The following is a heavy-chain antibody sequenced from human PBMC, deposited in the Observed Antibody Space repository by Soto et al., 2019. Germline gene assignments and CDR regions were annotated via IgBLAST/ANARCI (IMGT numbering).Heavy chain of an antibody. J-gene: IGHJ5*02. D-gene: IGHD2-2*01. CDR2: IYYSGST. CDR1: GGSISSYY. CDR3: AGSSTPGDWFDP. V-gene: IGHV4-59*01. Sequence: QVQLQESGPGLVKPSETLSLTCTVSGGSISSYYWSWIRQPPGKGLEWIGYIYYSGSTNYNPSLKSRVTISVDTSKNQFSLKLSSVTAADTAVYYCAGSSTPGDWFDPWGQGTLVTVSS.